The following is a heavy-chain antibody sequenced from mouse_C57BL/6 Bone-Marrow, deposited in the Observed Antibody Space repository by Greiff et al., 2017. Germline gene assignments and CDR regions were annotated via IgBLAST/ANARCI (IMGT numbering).Heavy chain of an antibody. Sequence: QVQLQQSGAELAKPGASVKLSCKASGYTFTSYWMHWVQQRPGQGLEWIGYINSSSGYTKYNQKFKDKATLTADKSSSTAYMQLSSLTYEDAAVYYCARGLRLLFAYWGKGTLVTVSA. V-gene: IGHV1-7*01. CDR1: GYTFTSYW. J-gene: IGHJ3*01. CDR2: INSSSGYT. D-gene: IGHD3-2*02. CDR3: ARGLRLLFAY.